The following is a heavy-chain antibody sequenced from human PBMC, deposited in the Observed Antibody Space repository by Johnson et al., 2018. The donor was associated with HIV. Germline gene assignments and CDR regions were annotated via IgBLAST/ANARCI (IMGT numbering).Heavy chain of an antibody. CDR2: ISYDGKST. Sequence: VQLVESGGGVVQPGRSLRLSCAASGFTFRSYAMHWVRQAPGKGLEWVAVISYDGKSTYYADSVKGRFTISRDNSKNTLYLQMNSLRAEDTAVYYCAPLGDAFDIWGQGTRVTVSS. CDR3: APLGDAFDI. J-gene: IGHJ3*02. V-gene: IGHV3-30*04. D-gene: IGHD7-27*01. CDR1: GFTFRSYA.